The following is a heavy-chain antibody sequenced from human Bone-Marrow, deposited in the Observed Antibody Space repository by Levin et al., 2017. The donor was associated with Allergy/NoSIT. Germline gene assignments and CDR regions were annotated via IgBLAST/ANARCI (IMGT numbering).Heavy chain of an antibody. D-gene: IGHD2-15*01. Sequence: SCAASGFTLSSYWMTWVRQAPGKGLEWVANINQDGSEKNYVDSVKGRFIISRDNVENSLYLQMNSLRVEDTAVYYCARDAYCSGGSCYVYWGQGTLVTVSS. CDR2: INQDGSEK. CDR1: GFTLSSYW. CDR3: ARDAYCSGGSCYVY. J-gene: IGHJ4*02. V-gene: IGHV3-7*04.